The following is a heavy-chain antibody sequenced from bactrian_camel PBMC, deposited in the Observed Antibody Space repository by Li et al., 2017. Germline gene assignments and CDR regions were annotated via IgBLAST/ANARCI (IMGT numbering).Heavy chain of an antibody. CDR1: GSTRRRFC. V-gene: IGHV3-3*01. Sequence: HVQLVESGGGSVQAGGSLRLSCVASGSTRRRFCMAWFRQAPGKEREGVALISGDSVAYGSFVKGRFTISQDNAKNTVWLQMNSLKPEDTAKYYCAASGGPVFDLNIRSWSKEYEYNHWGQGTQVTVS. D-gene: IGHD6*01. J-gene: IGHJ4*01. CDR2: ISGDSV. CDR3: AASGGPVFDLNIRSWSKEYEYNH.